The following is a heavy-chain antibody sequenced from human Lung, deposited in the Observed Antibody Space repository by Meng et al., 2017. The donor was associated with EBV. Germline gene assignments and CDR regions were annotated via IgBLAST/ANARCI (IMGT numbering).Heavy chain of an antibody. J-gene: IGHJ4*02. CDR1: GGSIRFGDYY. CDR2: IYTSGST. Sequence: GQLQGSGPGLLKPSQTLSLTCTVSGGSIRFGDYYWSWIRQPPGKGLEWIGRIYTSGSTNYNPSLKSRVTMSVDTSKNQFSLKLSSATAADTAVYYCAREWCSGGSCYPDYWGQGTLVTVSS. CDR3: AREWCSGGSCYPDY. V-gene: IGHV4-61*02. D-gene: IGHD2-15*01.